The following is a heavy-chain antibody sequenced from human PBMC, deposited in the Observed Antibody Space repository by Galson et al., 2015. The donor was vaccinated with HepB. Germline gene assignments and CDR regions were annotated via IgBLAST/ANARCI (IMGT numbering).Heavy chain of an antibody. CDR1: GFTFSSYS. D-gene: IGHD6-13*01. V-gene: IGHV3-21*01. CDR3: ARNPVRGWDFLAAAGIPFDY. CDR2: ISSSSSYI. J-gene: IGHJ4*02. Sequence: SLRLSCAASGFTFSSYSMNWVRQAPGKGLERVSSISSSSSYIYYADSVKGRFTISRDNAKNSLYLQMNSLRAEDTAVYYCARNPVRGWDFLAAAGIPFDYWGQGTLVTVSS.